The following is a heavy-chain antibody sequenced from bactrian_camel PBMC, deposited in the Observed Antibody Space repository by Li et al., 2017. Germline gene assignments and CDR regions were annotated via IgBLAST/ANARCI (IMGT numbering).Heavy chain of an antibody. CDR1: GYYNGYC. J-gene: IGHJ4*01. V-gene: IGHV3S53*01. D-gene: IGHD3*01. Sequence: QVQLVESGGGSVQAGGSLGLSCAYSGYYNGYCMGWFRQAPGKEREGVAAIDVDGSPKYANFVRGRFTISKDSAKNTLTLEMNNMNPEDTALYICAADVGRCILMHGVENEYLEAWTQVTVS. CDR2: IDVDGSP.